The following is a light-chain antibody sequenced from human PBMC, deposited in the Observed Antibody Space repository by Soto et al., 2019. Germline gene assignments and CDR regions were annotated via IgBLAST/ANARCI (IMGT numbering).Light chain of an antibody. CDR3: QQSYMAPIT. V-gene: IGKV1-39*01. J-gene: IGKJ5*01. CDR2: AAS. Sequence: DIQMTQFPSSLCDPLGDRVTISCRASQSISSYLNWYQQKPGKAPKLLIYAASSLQSGVPSRFSGSGSGTDVTLTISSLQPEDFATYFCQQSYMAPITFGQGTRREIK. CDR1: QSISSY.